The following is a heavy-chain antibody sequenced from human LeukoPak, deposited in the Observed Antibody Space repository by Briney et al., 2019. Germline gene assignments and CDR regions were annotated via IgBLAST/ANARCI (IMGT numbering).Heavy chain of an antibody. D-gene: IGHD2-15*01. CDR3: AKDGCSGGSCYSG. V-gene: IGHV3-23*01. J-gene: IGHJ4*02. CDR2: IPGIGGST. Sequence: SGGSLRLSCAAAGFTFSSHAMSWVRQAARNGLEWVSAIPGIGGSTYYADSVKGRFTIYRDNSKNTLYLQMKSLRAEDTAVYYCAKDGCSGGSCYSGWGQGTLVTVSS. CDR1: GFTFSSHA.